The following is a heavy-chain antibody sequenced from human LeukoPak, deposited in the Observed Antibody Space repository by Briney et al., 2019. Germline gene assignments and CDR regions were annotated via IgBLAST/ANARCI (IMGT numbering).Heavy chain of an antibody. V-gene: IGHV1-3*03. CDR3: ARSGIAVMGAFDI. J-gene: IGHJ3*02. Sequence: ASVKVSCKASGYTFTSYAMHWVRQAPGQRLEWMGWINAGNGNTKYSQEFQGRVTITRDTSASTAYMELSSLRSEDIAVYYCARSGIAVMGAFDIWGQGTMVTVSS. CDR2: INAGNGNT. D-gene: IGHD6-19*01. CDR1: GYTFTSYA.